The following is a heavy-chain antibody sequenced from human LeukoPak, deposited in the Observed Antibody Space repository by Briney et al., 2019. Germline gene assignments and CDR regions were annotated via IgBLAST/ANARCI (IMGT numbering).Heavy chain of an antibody. V-gene: IGHV4-4*02. J-gene: IGHJ3*02. D-gene: IGHD6-19*01. CDR1: GGSISTTHW. CDR2: IFHSGTT. Sequence: SETLSLTCAVSGGSISTTHWWRCVRQPPGEGLEWSGEIFHSGTTHYNPSLKSRVTISIGKSKNQFSLKLSSVTAADTAVYYCARDQWLLRGGDHDAFDIWGRGTMVTVSS. CDR3: ARDQWLLRGGDHDAFDI.